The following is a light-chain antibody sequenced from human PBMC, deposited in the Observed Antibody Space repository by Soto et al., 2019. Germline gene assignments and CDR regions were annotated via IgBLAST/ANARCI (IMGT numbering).Light chain of an antibody. J-gene: IGKJ5*01. CDR2: GAS. Sequence: EIVMTQSQATLSVSPWERATLSCRASQSVSSNLAWYQQKPGQAPRLLIYGASTRATGIPARFSGSGSGTEFTLTISSRQAEDFAVYYCQQYNNWPITFGQGTRREI. CDR1: QSVSSN. V-gene: IGKV3-15*01. CDR3: QQYNNWPIT.